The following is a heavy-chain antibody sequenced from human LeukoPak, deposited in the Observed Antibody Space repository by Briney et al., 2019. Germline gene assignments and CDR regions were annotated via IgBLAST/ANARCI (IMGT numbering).Heavy chain of an antibody. CDR1: GYTFTGYY. Sequence: ASVKVSCKASGYTFTGYYIHWVRQAPGQGLEWMGWINPNSGGTNYAQKFQGWVTMTRDTSISTAYMELRSLRSDDTAVYYCARDHFLQARVYYGMDVWGQGTTVTVSS. V-gene: IGHV1-2*04. CDR3: ARDHFLQARVYYGMDV. CDR2: INPNSGGT. J-gene: IGHJ6*02.